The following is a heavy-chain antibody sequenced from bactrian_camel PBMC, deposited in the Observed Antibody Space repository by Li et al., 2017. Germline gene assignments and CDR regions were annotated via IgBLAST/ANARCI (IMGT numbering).Heavy chain of an antibody. D-gene: IGHD1*01. CDR1: GHTYSGYYKDYC. J-gene: IGHJ6*01. CDR3: AAVDVIRGLGLRTCDELAGF. CDR2: LDVDGST. V-gene: IGHV3S53*01. Sequence: HVQLVESGGGSVQTGGSLRLSCAPSGHTYSGYYKDYCMVWFRQAPGSEREGVAALDVDGSTAYIDSVKGRFTISQDNRKTTMWLQMDSLKPEDTAHYYCAAVDVIRGLGLRTCDELAGFWAQGTQVTVS.